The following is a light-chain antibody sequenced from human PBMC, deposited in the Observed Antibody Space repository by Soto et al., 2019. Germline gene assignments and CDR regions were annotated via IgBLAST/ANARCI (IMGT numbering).Light chain of an antibody. CDR1: QSVSGF. V-gene: IGKV3-11*01. CDR3: QQRSNWPLT. J-gene: IGKJ5*01. Sequence: EIVLTQSPCTLSVSPGESATLSCRAGQSVSGFLGWYQQKPGQAPRLLIYGASNRATGIPARFSGSGSGTDFTLTISSPEPEDFAVYYCQQRSNWPLTFGQGTRLEI. CDR2: GAS.